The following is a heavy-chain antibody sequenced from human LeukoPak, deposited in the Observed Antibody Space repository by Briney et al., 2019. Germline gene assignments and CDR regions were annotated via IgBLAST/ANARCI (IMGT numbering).Heavy chain of an antibody. V-gene: IGHV1-24*01. CDR2: FDPEDGET. J-gene: IGHJ6*02. CDR3: ATELRLFGVVMNGMDV. D-gene: IGHD3-3*01. Sequence: ASVKVFCKVSGYTLTELSMHWVRQAPGKGLEWMGGFDPEDGETIYAQKFQGRVTMTEDTSTDTAYMELSSLRSEDTAVYYCATELRLFGVVMNGMDVWGQGTTVTVSS. CDR1: GYTLTELS.